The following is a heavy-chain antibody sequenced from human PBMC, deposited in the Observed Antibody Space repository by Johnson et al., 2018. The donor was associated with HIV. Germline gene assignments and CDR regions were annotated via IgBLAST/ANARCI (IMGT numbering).Heavy chain of an antibody. D-gene: IGHD5-12*01. J-gene: IGHJ3*02. V-gene: IGHV3-30-3*02. CDR2: ISFDGKNK. CDR1: GFTLTNYP. CDR3: AKDQHGPLVPTVMRDDAFDI. Sequence: QVQLVESGGGVVQPGRSLRLSCAASGFTLTNYPMHWVRQAPGKGLEWVAVISFDGKNKFYADSVKGRFSVSRDNSKNAVYLQMNSLGAGDTAVYYCAKDQHGPLVPTVMRDDAFDIWGQGTMVTVSS.